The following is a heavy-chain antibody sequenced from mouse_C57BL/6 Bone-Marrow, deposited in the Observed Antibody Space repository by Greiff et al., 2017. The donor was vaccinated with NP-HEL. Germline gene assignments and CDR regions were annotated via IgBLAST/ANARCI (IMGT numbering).Heavy chain of an antibody. D-gene: IGHD1-1*01. CDR2: IYPGSGST. J-gene: IGHJ2*01. CDR1: GYTFTSYW. CDR3: ARSLTTVPSYYFDY. V-gene: IGHV1-55*01. Sequence: VQLQQPGAELVKPGASVKMSCKASGYTFTSYWITWVKQRPGQGLEWIGDIYPGSGSTNYNEKFKSKATLTVDTSSSTAYMQLSSLTSEDSAVYYCARSLTTVPSYYFDYWGQGTTLTVSS.